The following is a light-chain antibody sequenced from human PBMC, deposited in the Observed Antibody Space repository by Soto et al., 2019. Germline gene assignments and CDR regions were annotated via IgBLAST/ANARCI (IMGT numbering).Light chain of an antibody. V-gene: IGKV3-15*01. Sequence: EIVVTQSPATLSVSAGERATLSCRASQDVGSKLAWYQQKPGQAPRLLIYGSSTRATGMPARFSGSGSGTEFTLTISRLQSEDVAVYFCQHYENWPLYTFGQGTKVDIK. CDR3: QHYENWPLYT. CDR2: GSS. J-gene: IGKJ2*01. CDR1: QDVGSK.